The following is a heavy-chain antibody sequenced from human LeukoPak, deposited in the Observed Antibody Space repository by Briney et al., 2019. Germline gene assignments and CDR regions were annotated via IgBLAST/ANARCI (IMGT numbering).Heavy chain of an antibody. CDR2: IYHSGST. J-gene: IGHJ4*02. Sequence: PSETLSLTCAVSSGSISSGGYSWSWIRQPPGKGLEWIGYIYHSGSTYYNPSLKSRVTISVDRSKNQFSLKLSSVTAADTAVYYCAREDGSGSYGYWGQGTLVTVSS. CDR3: AREDGSGSYGY. D-gene: IGHD3-10*01. V-gene: IGHV4-30-2*01. CDR1: SGSISSGGYS.